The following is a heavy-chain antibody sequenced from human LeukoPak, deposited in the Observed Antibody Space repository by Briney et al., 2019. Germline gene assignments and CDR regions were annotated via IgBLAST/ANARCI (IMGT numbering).Heavy chain of an antibody. CDR3: VRDGEYSHGIDFDY. CDR1: GFTLSNSW. V-gene: IGHV3-74*01. CDR2: TNGDGSDT. Sequence: PGGSLRLSCAASGFTLSNSWMHWVRQAPGKGLEWVSRTNGDGSDTSYADSVKGRFTISRDSATNTLYLQMNSLRAEDTAIYYCVRDGEYSHGIDFDYWGQGTLVTVSP. D-gene: IGHD5-18*01. J-gene: IGHJ4*02.